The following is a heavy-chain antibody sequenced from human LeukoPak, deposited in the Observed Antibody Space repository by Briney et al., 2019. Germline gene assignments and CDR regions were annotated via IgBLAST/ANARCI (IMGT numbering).Heavy chain of an antibody. CDR1: GYTFTSYY. D-gene: IGHD2-2*02. J-gene: IGHJ3*02. CDR3: ARVVECSSTSCYTSNAFDI. Sequence: GASVKVSCKASGYTFTSYYMHWVRQAPGQGLEWMGGIIPIFGTANYAQKFQGRVTITTDESTSTAYMELSRLRSDDTAVYYCARVVECSSTSCYTSNAFDIWGQGTMVTVSS. V-gene: IGHV1-69*05. CDR2: IIPIFGTA.